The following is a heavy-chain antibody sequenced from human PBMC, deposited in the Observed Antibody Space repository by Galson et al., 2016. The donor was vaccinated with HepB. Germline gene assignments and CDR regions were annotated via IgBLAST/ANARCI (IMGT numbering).Heavy chain of an antibody. CDR2: VDPYGGGT. V-gene: IGHV1-2*02. D-gene: IGHD4-17*01. CDR1: GYTFTDDY. CDR3: ARGVNYGYYLGHWFDP. J-gene: IGHJ5*02. Sequence: SVKVSCKASGYTFTDDYIHWVRQAPGQGLEWLGWVDPYGGGTNFAQKFRGRVTMTRDTTIRTVYMELSRLKSDDTAVYYCARGVNYGYYLGHWFDPWGQGTLVTVSS.